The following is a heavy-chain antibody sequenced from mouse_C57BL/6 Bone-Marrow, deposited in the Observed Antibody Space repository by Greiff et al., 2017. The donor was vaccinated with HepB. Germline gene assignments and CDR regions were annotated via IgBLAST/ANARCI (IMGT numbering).Heavy chain of an antibody. Sequence: EVKLVESGAELVRPGASVKLSCTASGFNIKDDYMHWVKQRPEQGLEWIGWIDPENGDTEYASKFQGKATITADTSSNTAYLQLSSLTSEDTAVYYCTIYGREAYWGQGTLVTVSA. CDR3: TIYGREAY. J-gene: IGHJ3*01. CDR1: GFNIKDDY. V-gene: IGHV14-4*01. D-gene: IGHD2-1*01. CDR2: IDPENGDT.